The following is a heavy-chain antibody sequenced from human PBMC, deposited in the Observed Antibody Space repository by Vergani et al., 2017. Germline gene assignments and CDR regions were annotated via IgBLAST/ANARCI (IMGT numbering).Heavy chain of an antibody. CDR3: TRGGASRGDY. CDR2: ISATVGST. CDR1: GFTFTKYA. Sequence: EVQLLESGGGLVQPGGSLRLSCAASGFTFTKYAMTWVRQAPGKGLEWVSTISATVGSTYYADSVKGRFTISRDNSKNTLFLQMNSLRAEDTAVYYCTRGGASRGDYWGQGTLVTVSS. J-gene: IGHJ4*02. V-gene: IGHV3-23*01. D-gene: IGHD2-2*01.